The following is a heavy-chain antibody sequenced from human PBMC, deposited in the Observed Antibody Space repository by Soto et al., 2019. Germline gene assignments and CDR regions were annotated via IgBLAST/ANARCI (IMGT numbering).Heavy chain of an antibody. CDR1: GFIFSDYA. D-gene: IGHD1-26*01. Sequence: QVQLVESGGGVVQPGRSLRLSCAASGFIFSDYAMHWIRYVPGKGLEWVALIANDGSNKYYADSVKGRFTNSRDNSKNTLSLQRNSLRAEDAAVYYCGKSPKIRIVGVTYFHYWGQGELVTVSS. J-gene: IGHJ4*02. V-gene: IGHV3-30*18. CDR3: GKSPKIRIVGVTYFHY. CDR2: IANDGSNK.